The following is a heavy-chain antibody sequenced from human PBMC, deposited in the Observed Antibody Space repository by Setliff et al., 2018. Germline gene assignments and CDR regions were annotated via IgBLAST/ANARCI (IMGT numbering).Heavy chain of an antibody. J-gene: IGHJ3*02. D-gene: IGHD3-3*01. CDR1: GFTFSSYS. CDR3: ARDYTYYDFWSGPSSDAFDI. Sequence: PGGSLRLSRAASGFTFSSYSMNWVRQAPGKGLEWVSYISSSSSTIYYADSVKGRFTISRDNAKNSLYLQMNSLRAEDTAVYYCARDYTYYDFWSGPSSDAFDIWGQGTMVTVSS. CDR2: ISSSSSTI. V-gene: IGHV3-48*01.